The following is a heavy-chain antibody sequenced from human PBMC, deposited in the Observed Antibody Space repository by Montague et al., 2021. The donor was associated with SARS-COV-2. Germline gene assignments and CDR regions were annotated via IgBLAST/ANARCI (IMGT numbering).Heavy chain of an antibody. CDR1: GGSISSGGYY. J-gene: IGHJ3*02. D-gene: IGHD3-22*01. V-gene: IGHV4-31*03. CDR3: ARARITMIVVVNAFDI. Sequence: TLSLTCTVSGGSISSGGYYWSWIRQHPGKGLEWIGYIYYSGSAYYNPSLKSRVTISIDTSKNQFSLKLSSVTAADTAVYYCARARITMIVVVNAFDIWGQGTMVTVSS. CDR2: IYYSGSA.